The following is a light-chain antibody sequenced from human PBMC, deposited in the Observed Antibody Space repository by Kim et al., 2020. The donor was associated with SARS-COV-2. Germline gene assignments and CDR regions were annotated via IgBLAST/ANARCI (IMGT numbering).Light chain of an antibody. Sequence: EIVMTQSPATLSVSPGERATLSCRASQSVSSNLAWYQQKPGQAPRLLIYGASTRATGIPGRFSGSGSGTESTLTISSLQSEDFAVYYCQQYSHWPLTFGGGTKLEI. CDR2: GAS. CDR1: QSVSSN. J-gene: IGKJ4*01. CDR3: QQYSHWPLT. V-gene: IGKV3-15*01.